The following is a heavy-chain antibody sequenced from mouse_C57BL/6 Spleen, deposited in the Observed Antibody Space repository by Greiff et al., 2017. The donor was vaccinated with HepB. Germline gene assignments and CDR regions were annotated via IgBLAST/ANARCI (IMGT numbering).Heavy chain of an antibody. J-gene: IGHJ3*01. CDR3: ARDSRDGYDGAWFAY. CDR2: ISDGGSYT. CDR1: GFTFSSYA. Sequence: EVQLQESGGGLVKPGGSLKLSCAASGFTFSSYAMSWVRQTPEKRLEWVATISDGGSYTYYPDNVKGRFTISRDNAKNNLYLQMSHLKSEDTAMYYCARDSRDGYDGAWFAYWGQGTLVTVSA. D-gene: IGHD2-2*01. V-gene: IGHV5-4*01.